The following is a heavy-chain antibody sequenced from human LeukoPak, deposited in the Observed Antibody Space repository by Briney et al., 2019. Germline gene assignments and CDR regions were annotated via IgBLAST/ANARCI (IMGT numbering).Heavy chain of an antibody. CDR1: GFTFSRNW. CDR2: INGDGSTT. J-gene: IGHJ1*01. V-gene: IGHV3-74*01. CDR3: ATGNYYDSRGYYTFGH. Sequence: GGSLRLSCAASGFTFSRNWMHWVRQAPAKGLVWVSRINGDGSTTSYADSVKGGFTISRDNAKNTLYLQMNSLRAEDTAVYSCATGNYYDSRGYYTFGHWGQGTLVTVSS. D-gene: IGHD3-22*01.